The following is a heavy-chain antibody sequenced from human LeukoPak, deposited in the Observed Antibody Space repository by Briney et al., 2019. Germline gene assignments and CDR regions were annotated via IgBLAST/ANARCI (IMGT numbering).Heavy chain of an antibody. Sequence: PGGSLRLSCAASGFTFDGYAMHWVRQAPGKGLEWVSLISGDGGSTYYADSVKGRFTISRDNSKNSLYLQMNSLRTEDTALYYCAKALEIDSSGYYTDYWGQGTLVTVSS. J-gene: IGHJ4*02. V-gene: IGHV3-43*02. CDR2: ISGDGGST. CDR1: GFTFDGYA. CDR3: AKALEIDSSGYYTDY. D-gene: IGHD3-22*01.